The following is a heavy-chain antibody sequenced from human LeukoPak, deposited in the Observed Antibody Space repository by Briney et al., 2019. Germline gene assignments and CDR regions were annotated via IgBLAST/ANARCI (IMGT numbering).Heavy chain of an antibody. J-gene: IGHJ5*02. CDR2: INWNGGST. D-gene: IGHD2-2*01. Sequence: GGSLRLSCAASGFTFDDYGMSWVRQAPGKGLEWVSGINWNGGSTGYADSVKGRFTISRDNAKNSLYLQMNSLRAEDTALYHCARDLRHCSSTSCYAVGFDPWGQGTLVTVSS. CDR1: GFTFDDYG. V-gene: IGHV3-20*01. CDR3: ARDLRHCSSTSCYAVGFDP.